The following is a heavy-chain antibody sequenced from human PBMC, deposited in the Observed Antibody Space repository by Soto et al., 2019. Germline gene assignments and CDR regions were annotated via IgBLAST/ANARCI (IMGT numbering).Heavy chain of an antibody. J-gene: IGHJ4*02. CDR1: GGSISSYY. CDR2: IYGSGST. V-gene: IGHV4-59*01. D-gene: IGHD3-16*01. Sequence: SETLSLTCTVSGGSISSYYWSWIRQPPGKGLEWIGYIYGSGSTNYNPSLKSRVTISVDTSRNQFSLKLSSVTAADTAVYYCASSRIMITFGGPRPGPFDYWGQGTLVTVSS. CDR3: ASSRIMITFGGPRPGPFDY.